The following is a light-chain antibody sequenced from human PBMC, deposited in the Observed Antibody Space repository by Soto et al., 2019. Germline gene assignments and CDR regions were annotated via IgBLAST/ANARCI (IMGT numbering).Light chain of an antibody. CDR1: QSVSGSY. J-gene: IGKJ3*01. CDR2: GAS. CDR3: QQYGSSLFT. V-gene: IGKV3-20*01. Sequence: EIVLTQSPGTLSLSPGERATLSCRASQSVSGSYLAWYQQKPGQAPSLLIYGASPRATGIPDRFSGSGSGTDFTLTISRLEPEDFAVYYCQQYGSSLFTFGPATKVDIK.